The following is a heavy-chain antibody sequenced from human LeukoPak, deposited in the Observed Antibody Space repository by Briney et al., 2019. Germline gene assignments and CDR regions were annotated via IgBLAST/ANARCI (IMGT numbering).Heavy chain of an antibody. D-gene: IGHD6-19*01. CDR3: AKLGGYYSSGSNWFDP. CDR2: ISGSGGST. J-gene: IGHJ5*02. CDR1: GFTFSSYA. Sequence: SGGSLRLSCAASGFTFSSYAMSWVRQAPGKGLEWVSAISGSGGSTYYADSVKGRFTISRDNSKNTLYLQMNSLRAEDTAVYYCAKLGGYYSSGSNWFDPWGQGTLVTVSS. V-gene: IGHV3-23*01.